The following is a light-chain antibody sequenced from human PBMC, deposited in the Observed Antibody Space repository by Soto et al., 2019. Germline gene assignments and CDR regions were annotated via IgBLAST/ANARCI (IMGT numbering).Light chain of an antibody. CDR2: GAS. Sequence: EIVMTQSPATLSVSPAKRSTXSFCASQSVSSNLAWYQQKPGQAPRLLIYGASTRATGIPARFSGSGSGTEFTLTISSLQSEDFAVYYCQQYNNWPPLTFGGGTKVDI. V-gene: IGKV3-15*01. CDR1: QSVSSN. J-gene: IGKJ4*01. CDR3: QQYNNWPPLT.